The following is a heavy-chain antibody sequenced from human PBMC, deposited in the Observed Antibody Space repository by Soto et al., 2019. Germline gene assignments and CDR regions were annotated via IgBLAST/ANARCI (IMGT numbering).Heavy chain of an antibody. CDR3: SRLRYCSGGSCYDPYYYYYMDV. V-gene: IGHV5-51*01. Sequence: GESLKISCKGSGYSFTSYWIGWVRQMPGKGLEWMGIIYPGDSDTRYSPSFQGQVTISADKSISTAYLQWSSLKASDTAMHYCSRLRYCSGGSCYDPYYYYYMDVWGKGTTVTVSS. CDR2: IYPGDSDT. D-gene: IGHD2-15*01. CDR1: GYSFTSYW. J-gene: IGHJ6*03.